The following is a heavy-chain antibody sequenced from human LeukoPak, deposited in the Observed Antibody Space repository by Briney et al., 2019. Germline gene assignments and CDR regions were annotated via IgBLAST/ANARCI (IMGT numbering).Heavy chain of an antibody. Sequence: ASVKVSCKASGYTFTSYDINWVRQATGQGLEWMGWMNPNSGNTGYAQKFQGRVTITRNTSISTAYMELSSLRSDDTAVYYCARVQHYDYVWGSYRDTDEVDYWGQGTLVTVSS. V-gene: IGHV1-8*03. D-gene: IGHD3-16*02. CDR3: ARVQHYDYVWGSYRDTDEVDY. J-gene: IGHJ4*02. CDR2: MNPNSGNT. CDR1: GYTFTSYD.